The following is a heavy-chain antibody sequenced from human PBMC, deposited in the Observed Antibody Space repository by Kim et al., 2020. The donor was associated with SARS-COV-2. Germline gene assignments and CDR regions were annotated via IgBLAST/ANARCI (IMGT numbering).Heavy chain of an antibody. V-gene: IGHV1-69*02. CDR3: ASGQQLGFDY. Sequence: ANYAQKFQGRGTITADKSTSTAYMELSSLRSEDTAVYYCASGQQLGFDYWGQGTLVTVSS. CDR2: A. D-gene: IGHD6-13*01. J-gene: IGHJ4*02.